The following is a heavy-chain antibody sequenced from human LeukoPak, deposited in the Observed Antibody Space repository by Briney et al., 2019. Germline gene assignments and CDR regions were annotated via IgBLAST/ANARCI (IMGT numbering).Heavy chain of an antibody. Sequence: GASVKVSCKVSGYTLTELSMHWVRQAPGQGLEWMGIIYPGGGSTSYAQKFQGRVTMTRDMSTSTVYMELSSLRSEDTAVYYCARDNGFDYWGQGTLVTVSS. CDR3: ARDNGFDY. J-gene: IGHJ4*02. V-gene: IGHV1-46*01. CDR1: GYTLTELS. CDR2: IYPGGGST. D-gene: IGHD2-8*01.